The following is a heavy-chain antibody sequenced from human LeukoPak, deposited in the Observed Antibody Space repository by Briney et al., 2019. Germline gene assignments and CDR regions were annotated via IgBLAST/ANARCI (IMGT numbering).Heavy chain of an antibody. D-gene: IGHD3-22*01. Sequence: SVKVSCKASGFTFTSSAVQWVRQARGQRLEWIGWIVVGSGNTNYAQKFQERVTITRDMSTSTAYMELSSLRSEDTAVYYCAASTYYYDSSGYPPAFAIWGQGTMVTVSS. CDR2: IVVGSGNT. V-gene: IGHV1-58*01. CDR1: GFTFTSSA. CDR3: AASTYYYDSSGYPPAFAI. J-gene: IGHJ3*02.